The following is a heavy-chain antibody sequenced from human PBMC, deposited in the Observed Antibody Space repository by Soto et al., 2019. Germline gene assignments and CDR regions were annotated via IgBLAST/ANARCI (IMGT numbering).Heavy chain of an antibody. CDR1: GYTFTSYG. CDR2: ISAYNGNT. J-gene: IGHJ6*02. D-gene: IGHD3-3*01. CDR3: ARVALFGVGVIYYYGMDV. Sequence: QVQLVQSGAEVKKPGASVKVSCKASGYTFTSYGISWVRQAPGQGLEWMGWISAYNGNTNYAQKLQGRVTMTTDTSTSKAYMELRSLRSDDTAVYYCARVALFGVGVIYYYGMDVWGQGTTVTVSS. V-gene: IGHV1-18*01.